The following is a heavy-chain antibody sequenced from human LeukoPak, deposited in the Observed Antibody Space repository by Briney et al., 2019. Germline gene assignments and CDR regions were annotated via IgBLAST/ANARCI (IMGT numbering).Heavy chain of an antibody. V-gene: IGHV3-33*01. J-gene: IGHJ4*02. Sequence: GGSLRLSCAASGFTFSSYGMHWVRQAPGKGLEWVAVIGYDGSNKYYADSVKGRFTIFRDNSKNTLYLQMNSLRAEDTAVYYCARDLGHIVVVPAAIGIDYWGQGTLVTVSS. CDR1: GFTFSSYG. D-gene: IGHD2-2*01. CDR2: IGYDGSNK. CDR3: ARDLGHIVVVPAAIGIDY.